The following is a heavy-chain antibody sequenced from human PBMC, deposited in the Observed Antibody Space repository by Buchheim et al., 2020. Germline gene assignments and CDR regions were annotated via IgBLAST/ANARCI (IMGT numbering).Heavy chain of an antibody. V-gene: IGHV3-48*03. D-gene: IGHD4-17*01. Sequence: EVQLVESGGGLVQPGGSLRLSCAASGFTFSSYEMNWVRQVPGKGLEWVSYISSSGSTIYYADSVKGRFTISRDNARTSLYLQMNSLRAEDAAVYYCARGPLYGDYNVGMAVWGQGTT. J-gene: IGHJ6*02. CDR1: GFTFSSYE. CDR3: ARGPLYGDYNVGMAV. CDR2: ISSSGSTI.